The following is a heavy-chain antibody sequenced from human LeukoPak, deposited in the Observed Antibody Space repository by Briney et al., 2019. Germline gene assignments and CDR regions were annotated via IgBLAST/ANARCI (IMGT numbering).Heavy chain of an antibody. CDR2: IHPGDSNI. CDR3: ARLAISSIWSVYFDY. D-gene: IGHD6-13*01. CDR1: GYSFTSYW. Sequence: GESLKISCKGSGYSFTSYWIGWVRQMPGKGLEWMGIIHPGDSNIRYSPSFQGQVTISADKSISTAYLQWSSLKASDTAMYYCARLAISSIWSVYFDYWGQGTLVTVSS. J-gene: IGHJ4*02. V-gene: IGHV5-51*01.